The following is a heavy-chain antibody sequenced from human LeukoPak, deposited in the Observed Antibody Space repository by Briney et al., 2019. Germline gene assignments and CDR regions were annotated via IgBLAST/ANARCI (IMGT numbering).Heavy chain of an antibody. CDR1: GGTFSSYA. D-gene: IGHD6-13*01. V-gene: IGHV1-69*01. CDR2: IIPIFGTA. CDR3: ASTPLIVIAAAGTYYYYYGMDV. Sequence: GASVKVSCKASGGTFSSYAISWVGQAPGQGLEWMGGIIPIFGTANYAQKFQGRVTITADESTSTAYMELSSLRSEDTAVYYCASTPLIVIAAAGTYYYYYGMDVWGQGTTVTVSS. J-gene: IGHJ6*02.